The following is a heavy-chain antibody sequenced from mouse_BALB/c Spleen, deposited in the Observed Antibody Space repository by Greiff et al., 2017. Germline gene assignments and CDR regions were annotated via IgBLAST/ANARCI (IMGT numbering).Heavy chain of an antibody. V-gene: IGHV5-6-5*01. Sequence: EVKLVESGGGLVKPGGSLKLSCAASGFTFSSYAMSWVRQTPEKRLEWVASISSGGSTYYPDSVKGRFTISRDNARNILYLQMSSLRSEDTAMYYCARGPSLLRPPWGFDYWGQGTTLTVSS. CDR1: GFTFSSYA. J-gene: IGHJ2*01. D-gene: IGHD1-2*01. CDR3: ARGPSLLRPPWGFDY. CDR2: ISSGGST.